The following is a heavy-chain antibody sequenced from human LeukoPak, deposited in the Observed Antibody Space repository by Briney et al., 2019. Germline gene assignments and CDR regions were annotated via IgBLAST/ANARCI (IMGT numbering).Heavy chain of an antibody. CDR3: ARASYSGGYY. V-gene: IGHV1-2*02. CDR2: IDPNSGGT. J-gene: IGHJ4*02. Sequence: ASVTVSCKASGYIFTCYYMHWVRQAPGQGLEWMGWIDPNSGGTNYAQKFQGRVTMTRDTSISTAYMELSSLRSDDTAVYYCARASYSGGYYWGQGTLVTVSS. CDR1: GYIFTCYY. D-gene: IGHD6-19*01.